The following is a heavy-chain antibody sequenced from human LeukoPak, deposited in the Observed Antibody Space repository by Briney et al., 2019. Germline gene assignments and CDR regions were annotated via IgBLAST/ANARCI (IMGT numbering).Heavy chain of an antibody. CDR3: ARPAYTAAYDL. Sequence: GGSLRLSCATSGFTFSSYAMSWVRQAPGKGLEWVSGISGGGSSTYYADSVKGRLAISRDNAKNSLSLQMNSLRPEDTAVYYCARPAYTAAYDLWGQGTMVTVSS. CDR2: ISGGGSST. J-gene: IGHJ3*01. D-gene: IGHD3-16*01. V-gene: IGHV3-23*01. CDR1: GFTFSSYA.